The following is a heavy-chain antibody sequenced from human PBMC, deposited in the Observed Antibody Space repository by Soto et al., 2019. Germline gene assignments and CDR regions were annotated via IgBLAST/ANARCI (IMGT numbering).Heavy chain of an antibody. J-gene: IGHJ3*02. D-gene: IGHD5-12*01. V-gene: IGHV3-20*01. CDR3: ARDKTLVAPDAFDI. CDR1: GFTFDDYG. CDR2: INWNGGST. Sequence: GGSLRLSCAASGFTFDDYGMSWVRQAPGKGLEWVSGINWNGGSTGYADSVKGRFTISRDNAKNSLYLQMNSLRAEDTALYHCARDKTLVAPDAFDIWGQGTMVTVSS.